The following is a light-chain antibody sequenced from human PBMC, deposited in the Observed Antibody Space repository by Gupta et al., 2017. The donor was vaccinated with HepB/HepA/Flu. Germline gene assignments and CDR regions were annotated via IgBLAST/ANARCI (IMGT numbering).Light chain of an antibody. CDR1: SSNIEAKT. CDR3: EYWGDCVRVRV. Sequence: QSLLTQPPSESGTAGQRVIISCCGRSSNIEAKTVSWYKHFPGVANKLLSVIDDERPSGVPERIAASKAGTSDYRATGGLQSENEGVDDGEYWGDCVRVRVFGGGTKLTVL. V-gene: IGLV1-44*01. CDR2: IDD. J-gene: IGLJ3*02.